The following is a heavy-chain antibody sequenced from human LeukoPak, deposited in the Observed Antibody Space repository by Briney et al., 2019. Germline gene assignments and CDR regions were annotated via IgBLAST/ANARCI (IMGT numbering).Heavy chain of an antibody. V-gene: IGHV3-43*02. Sequence: GGSLRLSCAASGFTFDDYAMHWVRQAPGKGLEWVSLISGNGGSTYYADSVKGRFTISGDNSKNSLYLQMNSLRTEDTALYYCARVPRYCSGGSCYSGIFDYWGQGTLVTVSS. CDR2: ISGNGGST. J-gene: IGHJ4*02. CDR3: ARVPRYCSGGSCYSGIFDY. CDR1: GFTFDDYA. D-gene: IGHD2-15*01.